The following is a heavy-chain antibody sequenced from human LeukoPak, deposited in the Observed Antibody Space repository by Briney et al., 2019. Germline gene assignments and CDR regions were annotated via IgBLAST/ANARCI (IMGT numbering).Heavy chain of an antibody. V-gene: IGHV3-23*01. CDR2: ISGSGGST. D-gene: IGHD6-19*01. J-gene: IGHJ4*02. CDR1: GFTFSSYA. Sequence: GGSLRLSCAASGFTFSSYAMSWVRQAPGKGLEWVSAISGSGGSTYYADSVKGRFTISRDNSKNTLYLQMNSLRAEDTAVYYCAKGQPQYSRGWYGAHFGYWGQGTLVTVLS. CDR3: AKGQPQYSRGWYGAHFGY.